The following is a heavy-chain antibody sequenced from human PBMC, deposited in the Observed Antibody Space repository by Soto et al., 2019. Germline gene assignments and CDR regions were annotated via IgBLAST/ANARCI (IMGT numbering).Heavy chain of an antibody. J-gene: IGHJ4*02. CDR3: ARAYGYYFDY. D-gene: IGHD4-17*01. CDR1: GGSISSYY. Sequence: SETLSLTCTVTGGSISSYYWSWIRQPPGKGLEWIGYIYYSGSTNYNPSHKSRVNISVDTSKNQFSLKLSSVTAADTAVYYCARAYGYYFDYWGQGTLVTVSS. V-gene: IGHV4-59*01. CDR2: IYYSGST.